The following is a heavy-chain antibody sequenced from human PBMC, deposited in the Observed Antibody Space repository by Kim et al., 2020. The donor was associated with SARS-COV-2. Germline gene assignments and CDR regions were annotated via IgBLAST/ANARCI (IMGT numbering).Heavy chain of an antibody. CDR3: AGAQGPKGYFDWLLSAGYFQH. D-gene: IGHD3-9*01. J-gene: IGHJ1*01. CDR2: IYYSAST. CDR1: GGSISISSYY. Sequence: SETLSLTCTVSGGSISISSYYWGWIRQPPGKGLEWIGSIYYSASTYYNPSLKSRVTISVDTSKNQFSLKLCSVTAADTAVYYCAGAQGPKGYFDWLLSAGYFQHWGQGTLVTVSS. V-gene: IGHV4-39*07.